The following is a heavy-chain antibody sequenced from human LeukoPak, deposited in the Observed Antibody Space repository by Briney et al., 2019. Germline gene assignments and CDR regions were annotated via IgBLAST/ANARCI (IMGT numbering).Heavy chain of an antibody. CDR3: ARVDDYVWGSYRLRGDAFDI. Sequence: SVKVSCKASGGTFSSYAISWVRQAPGQGLEWMGGIIPIFGTANYAQKFQGRVTITADESTSTAYMELSSLRSEDTAAYYCARVDDYVWGSYRLRGDAFDIWGQGTMVTVSS. CDR1: GGTFSSYA. D-gene: IGHD3-16*02. CDR2: IIPIFGTA. J-gene: IGHJ3*02. V-gene: IGHV1-69*01.